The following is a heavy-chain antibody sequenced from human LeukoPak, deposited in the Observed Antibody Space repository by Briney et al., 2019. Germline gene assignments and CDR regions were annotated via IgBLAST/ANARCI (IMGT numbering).Heavy chain of an antibody. CDR1: GGSISSSSYC. Sequence: PSETLSLTCTVSGGSISSSSYCWGWIRQPPGKGLEWIGSIYYSGSTYYNPSLKSRVTISVDTSKNQFSLKLSSVTAADTAVYYCARQGRITIFGVANYGMDVWGQGTTVTVSS. CDR2: IYYSGST. V-gene: IGHV4-39*01. CDR3: ARQGRITIFGVANYGMDV. J-gene: IGHJ6*02. D-gene: IGHD3-3*01.